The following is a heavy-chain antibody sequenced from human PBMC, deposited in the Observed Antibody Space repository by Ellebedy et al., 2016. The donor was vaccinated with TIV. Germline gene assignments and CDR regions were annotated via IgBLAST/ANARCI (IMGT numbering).Heavy chain of an antibody. CDR3: TTDHVESSGLYFFDY. J-gene: IGHJ4*02. Sequence: GESLKISXAVSGFSFSKAWMSWVRQAPGKGLEWVGRIYSKSDGRTTFYPSPVKGRFTISRDDSKNILYLQMNSLKAEDTGVYFCTTDHVESSGLYFFDYWGQGTLVTVSS. V-gene: IGHV3-15*01. CDR1: GFSFSKAW. CDR2: IYSKSDGRTT. D-gene: IGHD3-22*01.